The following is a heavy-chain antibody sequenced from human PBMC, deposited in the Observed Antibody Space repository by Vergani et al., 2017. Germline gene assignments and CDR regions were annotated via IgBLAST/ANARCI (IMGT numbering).Heavy chain of an antibody. Sequence: QVQLQQWGAGLLKPSETLSLTCAVYGGSFSGYYWSWIRQPPGKGLEWIGEINHSGTTNYNPSLKGRVTISVDTSKNQFPLKLSSVTAADTAVYYCARDHYGSGRNDAFDIWGQGTMVTVSS. V-gene: IGHV4-34*01. CDR2: INHSGTT. CDR3: ARDHYGSGRNDAFDI. CDR1: GGSFSGYY. D-gene: IGHD3-10*01. J-gene: IGHJ3*02.